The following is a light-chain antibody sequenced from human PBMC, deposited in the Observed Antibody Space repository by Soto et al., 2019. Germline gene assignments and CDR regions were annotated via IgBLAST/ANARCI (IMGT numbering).Light chain of an antibody. CDR2: DVS. V-gene: IGLV2-23*02. J-gene: IGLJ3*02. CDR1: SSDIGSYNL. Sequence: QSALTQPASVSGSPGQSITISCTGTSSDIGSYNLVSWYQQDPGKAPKLLIYDVSERPSGVSNRFSGSKSVNTASLTISGLQVEDEADYYCCSYAGSSALVFGGGTKLTVL. CDR3: CSYAGSSALV.